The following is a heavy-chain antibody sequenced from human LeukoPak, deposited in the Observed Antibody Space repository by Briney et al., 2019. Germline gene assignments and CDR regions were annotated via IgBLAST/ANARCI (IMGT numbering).Heavy chain of an antibody. J-gene: IGHJ3*02. CDR3: ARDPWGSIAARERVRDAFDI. CDR1: GYTFTSYG. CDR2: ISAYNGNT. Sequence: ASVKVSCKASGYTFTSYGISWVRQAPGQGLEWMGWISAYNGNTNYAQKLQGRVTMTTDTSTSTAYMELRSLRSDDTAVYYCARDPWGSIAARERVRDAFDIWGQGTMVTVS. V-gene: IGHV1-18*01. D-gene: IGHD6-6*01.